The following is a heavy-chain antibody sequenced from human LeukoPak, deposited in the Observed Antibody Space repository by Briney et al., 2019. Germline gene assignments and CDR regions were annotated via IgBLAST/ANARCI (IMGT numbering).Heavy chain of an antibody. D-gene: IGHD3-22*01. J-gene: IGHJ4*02. Sequence: GGSLRLSCAASGITFSSYVMSRVRQAPGKGLEWVSAISGSGGSTYYADSVKGRFTISRDNSKNTLYLQMNSLRAEDTAVYYCAKERNYYDSSGSDWGQGTLVTVSS. CDR1: GITFSSYV. CDR2: ISGSGGST. V-gene: IGHV3-23*01. CDR3: AKERNYYDSSGSD.